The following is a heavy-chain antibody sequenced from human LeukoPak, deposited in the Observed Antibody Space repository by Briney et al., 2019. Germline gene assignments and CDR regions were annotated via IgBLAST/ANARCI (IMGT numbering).Heavy chain of an antibody. CDR2: ISAGADVI. V-gene: IGHV3-23*01. Sequence: GGSLRLSWEAAGFSFRDYPMGWVRRASGRGLEWVSGISAGADVIFYADPVKGRFTISRDNSKNTLYLQMNSLRAEDTAVYYCARVGRLQYGDYVAFDYWGQGTLVTVSS. J-gene: IGHJ4*02. CDR1: GFSFRDYP. D-gene: IGHD4-17*01. CDR3: ARVGRLQYGDYVAFDY.